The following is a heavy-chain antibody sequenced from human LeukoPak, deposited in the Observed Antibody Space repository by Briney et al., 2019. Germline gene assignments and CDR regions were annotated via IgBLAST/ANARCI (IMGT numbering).Heavy chain of an antibody. J-gene: IGHJ5*02. CDR1: GGSLSGYY. D-gene: IGHD3-10*01. V-gene: IGHV4-34*09. CDR3: ATGGFGPFEA. Sequence: SETLSLTCAVYGGSLSGYYWSWIRQPPGKGLEWIGEINHSGSTNYNPSLKSRLTISLDTSKNQFSLKLTSVTAADTAVYYCATGGFGPFEAWGQGMLVTVSS. CDR2: INHSGST.